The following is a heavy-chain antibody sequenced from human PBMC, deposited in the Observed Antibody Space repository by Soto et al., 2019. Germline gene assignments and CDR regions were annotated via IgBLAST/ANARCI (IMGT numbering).Heavy chain of an antibody. J-gene: IGHJ4*02. CDR2: ISPKSTYR. V-gene: IGHV3-11*06. Sequence: LRLSCATSGFPFSDYYMSWIRQAPGKGLEWLSHISPKSTYRNYADSVKGRFTISRDNTKSSLFLQMSSLGVEDTAVYYCARGGGGGLFEHWGQGVLVTVSS. D-gene: IGHD2-21*01. CDR1: GFPFSDYY. CDR3: ARGGGGGLFEH.